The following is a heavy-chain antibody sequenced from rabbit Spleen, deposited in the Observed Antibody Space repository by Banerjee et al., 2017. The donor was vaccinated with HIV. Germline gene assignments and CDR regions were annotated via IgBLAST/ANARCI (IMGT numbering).Heavy chain of an antibody. Sequence: QEQLEESGGDLVKPEGSLTLACTASGFSFSSSYYMCWVRQAPGKGLEWIGGIYTGDGSTYYARLAKGRSTISKTSSTTVTLQMTSLTADTATYFCARHLAGTGYTFNLWAQAPSSPS. CDR2: IYTGDGST. J-gene: IGHJ4*01. V-gene: IGHV1S45*01. CDR1: GFSFSSSYY. CDR3: ARHLAGTGYTFNL. D-gene: IGHD8-1*01.